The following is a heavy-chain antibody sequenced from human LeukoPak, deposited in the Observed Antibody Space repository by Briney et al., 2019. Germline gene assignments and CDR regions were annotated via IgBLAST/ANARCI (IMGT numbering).Heavy chain of an antibody. CDR2: ISGGGNST. Sequence: PGGSLRLSCAASGFTFSTYAMSWVRQAPGKGLECVSGISGGGNSTYYADSVKGRFTISRDNSKNTLYLQMNSLRAEDTAVYYCAKVAAGRWFFDYWGQGTLVTVSS. D-gene: IGHD6-13*01. CDR3: AKVAAGRWFFDY. CDR1: GFTFSTYA. J-gene: IGHJ4*02. V-gene: IGHV3-23*01.